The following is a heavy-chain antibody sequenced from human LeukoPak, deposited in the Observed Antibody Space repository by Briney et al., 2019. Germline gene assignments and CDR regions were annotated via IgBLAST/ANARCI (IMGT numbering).Heavy chain of an antibody. Sequence: SETLSLTCAVYGGSFSGYYWGWIRQPPGKGLEWIGSIYHSGSTYYNPSLKSRVTISVDTSKNQFSLKLSSVTAADTAVYYCARVLSSPHHILRFLEWLSETNYYMDVWGKGTTVTVSS. V-gene: IGHV4-34*01. CDR1: GGSFSGYY. J-gene: IGHJ6*03. D-gene: IGHD3-3*01. CDR2: IYHSGST. CDR3: ARVLSSPHHILRFLEWLSETNYYMDV.